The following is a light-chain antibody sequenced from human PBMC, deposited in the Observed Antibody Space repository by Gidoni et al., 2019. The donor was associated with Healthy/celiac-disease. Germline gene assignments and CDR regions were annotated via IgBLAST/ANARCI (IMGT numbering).Light chain of an antibody. J-gene: IGLJ2*01. CDR3: QSYDSSLRKV. Sequence: QSVLTQPPSVSGAPWQRVTISGTGSSSNIGAGYALHWYPQLPGTAPKLHIYGNSNRPSGVPDRFFGSKSGTSASLAITGLQAEDEADYYCQSYDSSLRKVFGGGTKLTVL. CDR2: GNS. CDR1: SSNIGAGYA. V-gene: IGLV1-40*01.